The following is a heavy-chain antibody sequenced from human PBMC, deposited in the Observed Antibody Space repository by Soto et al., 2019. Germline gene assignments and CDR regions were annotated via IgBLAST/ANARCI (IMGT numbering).Heavy chain of an antibody. CDR2: ISSTSNTI. CDR1: GFSFSSYS. CDR3: AREMGTLTFDY. J-gene: IGHJ4*02. V-gene: IGHV3-48*01. D-gene: IGHD7-27*01. Sequence: GGSLRLSCGASGFSFSSYSMNWVRQAPGKGLEWVSYISSTSNTIYYADSVKGRFTISRDNAKNSLYLQMSSLRAEDTAVYYCAREMGTLTFDYWGQGTLVTVSS.